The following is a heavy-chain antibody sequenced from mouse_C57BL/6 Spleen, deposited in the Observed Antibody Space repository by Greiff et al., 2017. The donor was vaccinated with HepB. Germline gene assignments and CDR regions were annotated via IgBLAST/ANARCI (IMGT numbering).Heavy chain of an antibody. J-gene: IGHJ1*03. D-gene: IGHD3-3*01. CDR1: GFTFTDYY. CDR2: IRNKANGYTT. Sequence: EVKVEESGGGLVQPGGSLSLSCAASGFTFTDYYMSWVRQPPGKALEWLGFIRNKANGYTTEYSASVKGRFTISRDNYQSILYLQMNALRAEDSATYYCARLGTLTDEYFDVWGTGTTVTVSS. CDR3: ARLGTLTDEYFDV. V-gene: IGHV7-3*01.